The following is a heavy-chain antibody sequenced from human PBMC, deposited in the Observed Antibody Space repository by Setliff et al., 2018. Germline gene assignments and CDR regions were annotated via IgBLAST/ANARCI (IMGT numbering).Heavy chain of an antibody. CDR1: GFTFSTYR. J-gene: IGHJ4*02. V-gene: IGHV3-33*08. D-gene: IGHD2-15*01. CDR2: IWDDGGNK. CDR3: ARTCSGSGCYAGLES. Sequence: PGGSLRPSCAASGFTFSTYRMHWVRQAPGKGLEWVAVIWDDGGNKYHADSVKGRFTISRGNSKNTLYLQMNSLRPEDTAVYYCARTCSGSGCYAGLESWGQGTPVTVSS.